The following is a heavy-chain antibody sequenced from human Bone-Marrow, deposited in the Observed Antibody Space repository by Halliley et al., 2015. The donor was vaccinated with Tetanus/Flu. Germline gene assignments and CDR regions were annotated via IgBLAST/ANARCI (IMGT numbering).Heavy chain of an antibody. V-gene: IGHV4-39*02. Sequence: TLSLTCAVSGGSVSSSGFYCAWIRQTPGKGLEWIGSIYYRGVTYYNPSLTGRVTISVDTSKNHFSLRLSAVTAADTAVYYCARGSGSFFFASSPYHVWGQGSLVTVSS. D-gene: IGHD2-2*01. J-gene: IGHJ4*02. CDR3: ARGSGSFFFASSPYHV. CDR2: IYYRGVT. CDR1: GGSVSSSGFY.